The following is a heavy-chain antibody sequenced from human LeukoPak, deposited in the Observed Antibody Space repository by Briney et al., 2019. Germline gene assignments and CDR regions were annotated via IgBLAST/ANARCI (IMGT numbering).Heavy chain of an antibody. CDR2: FDPEDGET. D-gene: IGHD5-12*01. V-gene: IGHV1-24*01. CDR1: GYTLTELS. Sequence: ASVKVSCKVSGYTLTELSMHWVRQAPGKGLEWMGGFDPEDGETIYAQKFQGRVTMTRDTSISTAYMELSRLRSDDTAVYYCARGDSGYYSQPFDYWGQGTLVTVSS. CDR3: ARGDSGYYSQPFDY. J-gene: IGHJ4*02.